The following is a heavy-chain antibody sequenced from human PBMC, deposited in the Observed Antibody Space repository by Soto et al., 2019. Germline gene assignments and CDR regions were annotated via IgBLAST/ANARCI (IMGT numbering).Heavy chain of an antibody. V-gene: IGHV4-31*03. CDR1: GGSISSGGYY. J-gene: IGHJ4*02. CDR3: ARYCSGGSCYSSHFDY. CDR2: IFYSGST. D-gene: IGHD2-15*01. Sequence: QVQLQESGPGLVKPSQTLSLTCTVSGGSISSGGYYWSWIRQHPGKGLEWIGYIFYSGSTYYNPSLKSRVTISVDTSKNQFSLKLSSVTAADTDVYYCARYCSGGSCYSSHFDYWGQGTLVTVSS.